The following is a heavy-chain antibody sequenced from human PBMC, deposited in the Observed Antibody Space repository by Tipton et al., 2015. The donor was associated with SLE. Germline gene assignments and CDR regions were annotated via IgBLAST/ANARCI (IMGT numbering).Heavy chain of an antibody. CDR3: ARVVRWELLGDFYGMDV. D-gene: IGHD1-26*01. CDR1: GGSISSHY. J-gene: IGHJ6*02. CDR2: IYYSGST. V-gene: IGHV4-59*11. Sequence: TLSLTCTVSGGSISSHYWSWIRQPPGKGLEWIGYIYYSGSTNYNPSLKSRVTISVDTSKNQFSLKLSSVTAADTAVYYCARVVRWELLGDFYGMDVWGQGTTVTVSS.